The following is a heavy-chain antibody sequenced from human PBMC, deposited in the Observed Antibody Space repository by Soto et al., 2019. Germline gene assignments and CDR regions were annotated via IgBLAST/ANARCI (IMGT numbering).Heavy chain of an antibody. J-gene: IGHJ6*02. CDR1: GGTFSSYA. CDR2: IIPIFGTA. V-gene: IGHV1-69*13. Sequence: SVKVSCKASGGTFSSYAISWVRQAPGQGLEWMGGIIPIFGTANYAQKFQGRVTITADESTSTAYMELSSLRSEDTAVYYCARGGDGNNFGDYYYYGMDIWGQGTTVTVSS. CDR3: ARGGDGNNFGDYYYYGMDI. D-gene: IGHD3-10*01.